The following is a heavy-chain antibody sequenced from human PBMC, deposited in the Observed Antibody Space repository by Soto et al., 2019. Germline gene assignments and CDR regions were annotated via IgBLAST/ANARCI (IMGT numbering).Heavy chain of an antibody. J-gene: IGHJ3*02. V-gene: IGHV1-2*02. CDR3: ARQRKGAAAGPVDVFDI. CDR1: GYTFTVYY. Sequence: GASVKVSCKASGYTFTVYYMHWVRQAPGQGLEWMGWISPNSGGTFAAQKFQGRVTMTRDTSVNMAYMELTSLKSDDTAVYYCARQRKGAAAGPVDVFDIWGQGAMVTVSS. CDR2: ISPNSGGT. D-gene: IGHD6-13*01.